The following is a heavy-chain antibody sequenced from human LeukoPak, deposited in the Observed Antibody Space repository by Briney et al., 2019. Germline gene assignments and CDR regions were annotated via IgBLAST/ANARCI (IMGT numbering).Heavy chain of an antibody. D-gene: IGHD7-27*01. V-gene: IGHV4-31*03. CDR3: AREKPSVGNDAFDI. CDR1: GGSISSGNYY. J-gene: IGHJ3*02. CDR2: IYCTGST. Sequence: PSQTLSLTCTVSGGSISSGNYYWSWIRRRPGTGLEWIGYIYCTGSTYYNPSLKSRVTISVDTSKNQFSLELNSMTAADAAVYYCAREKPSVGNDAFDIWGQGTMVTVSS.